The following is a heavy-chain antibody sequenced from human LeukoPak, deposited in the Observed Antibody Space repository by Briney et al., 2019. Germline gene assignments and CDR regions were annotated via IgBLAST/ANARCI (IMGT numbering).Heavy chain of an antibody. V-gene: IGHV3-30*02. CDR3: AKDRYWENDAFDI. D-gene: IGHD2-8*02. Sequence: PGGSLRLSCAASGFTFSTYGMHWVRQAPGRGLDWVAFIRYDGKNKDYADPVKGRFTISRDNSKNTLYLQMNSLRAEDTAVYYCAKDRYWENDAFDIWGQGTMVTVSS. J-gene: IGHJ3*02. CDR2: IRYDGKNK. CDR1: GFTFSTYG.